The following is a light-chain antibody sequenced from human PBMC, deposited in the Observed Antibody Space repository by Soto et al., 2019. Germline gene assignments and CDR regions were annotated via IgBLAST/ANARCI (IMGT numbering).Light chain of an antibody. CDR2: EDR. V-gene: IGLV2-14*01. CDR3: SSYTSISTRV. CDR1: SSDVGIYNY. Sequence: QSALTQPASVSGSPGQSITISCTGTSSDVGIYNYVSWYQHHPGKAPKLIIYEDRKWPSGVSGRFSGSKSDNTASLTISGLQAEDEAVYYCSSYTSISTRVFGGGTKLTVL. J-gene: IGLJ2*01.